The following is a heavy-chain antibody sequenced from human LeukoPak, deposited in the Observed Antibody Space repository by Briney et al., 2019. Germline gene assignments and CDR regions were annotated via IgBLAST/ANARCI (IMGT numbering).Heavy chain of an antibody. CDR2: INHSGST. CDR3: ARKSNWFDP. CDR1: GGSFSGYY. J-gene: IGHJ5*02. V-gene: IGHV4-34*01. Sequence: PSETLSLTCAVYGGSFSGYYWGWIRQPPGKGLEWIGEINHSGSTNYNPSLKSRVTISVDTSKNQFSLKLSSVTAADTAVYYCARKSNWFDPWGQGTLVTVSS.